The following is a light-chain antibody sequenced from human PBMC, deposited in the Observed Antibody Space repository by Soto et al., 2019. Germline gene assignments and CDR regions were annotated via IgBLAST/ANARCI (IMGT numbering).Light chain of an antibody. J-gene: IGKJ2*01. V-gene: IGKV3-20*01. CDR3: QQFYGTTQYA. Sequence: EIVLTQSPGTLSLSPGERATLSCRASQSVSSSYLAWYQQKPGQAPRLLIYGASSRATGIPDRFSGSGSGTDFTLTISRLEPEDFAVYYCQQFYGTTQYAFGQGTKVEIK. CDR2: GAS. CDR1: QSVSSSY.